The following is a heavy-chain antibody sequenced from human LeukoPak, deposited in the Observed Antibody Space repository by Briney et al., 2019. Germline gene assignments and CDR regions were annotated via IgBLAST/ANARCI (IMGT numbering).Heavy chain of an antibody. CDR3: AKGAASRGYTYVAN. CDR2: VSGSGGST. Sequence: GGSLRLSCAASAFTFRPYAMSWVRQAPGKGLEWVSTVSGSGGSTYYADSLKGLFTISRDNSNNTLYLEMNSLRAEDTAVYYCAKGAASRGYTYVANWGQGTLVTVSS. J-gene: IGHJ4*02. D-gene: IGHD5-18*01. CDR1: AFTFRPYA. V-gene: IGHV3-23*01.